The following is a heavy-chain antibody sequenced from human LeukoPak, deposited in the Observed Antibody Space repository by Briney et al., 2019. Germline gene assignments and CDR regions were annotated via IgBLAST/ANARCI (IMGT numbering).Heavy chain of an antibody. CDR2: IYHSGST. D-gene: IGHD6-6*01. J-gene: IGHJ1*01. CDR3: ARGGAARLHFQN. CDR1: GGSISTYY. V-gene: IGHV4-59*01. Sequence: PSETLSLTRTVSGGSISTYYWNWIRQPPGKGLEWIGYIYHSGSTNYNPSLQSRVTILVDTSKNQFSLNLNSVTAADTAVYYCARGGAARLHFQNWGQGTLVTVSS.